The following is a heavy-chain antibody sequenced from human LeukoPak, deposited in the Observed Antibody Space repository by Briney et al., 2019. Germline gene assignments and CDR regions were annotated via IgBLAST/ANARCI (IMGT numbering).Heavy chain of an antibody. J-gene: IGHJ5*02. D-gene: IGHD3-10*01. CDR3: ARHQDYYGSGSDDLRFDP. CDR2: INHSGST. V-gene: IGHV4-34*01. CDR1: GGSFSGYY. Sequence: SETLSLTCAVYGGSFSGYYWSWIRQPPGKGLEWIGEINHSGSTNYNPSLKSRVTISVDTSKNQFSLKLSSVTAADTAVYYCARHQDYYGSGSDDLRFDPWGQGTLVTVSS.